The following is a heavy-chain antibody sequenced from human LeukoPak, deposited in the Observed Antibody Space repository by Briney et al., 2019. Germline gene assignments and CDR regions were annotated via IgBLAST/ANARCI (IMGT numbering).Heavy chain of an antibody. J-gene: IGHJ5*02. V-gene: IGHV4-34*01. CDR2: INHSGST. Sequence: SETLSLTCAVYGGSFSGYYWSWIRQPPGKGLEWIGEINHSGSTNYNPSLKSRVTISVDTSKNQFFLKLSSVTAADTAVYYCARVDFWSGFWFDPWGQGTLVTVSS. D-gene: IGHD3-3*01. CDR1: GGSFSGYY. CDR3: ARVDFWSGFWFDP.